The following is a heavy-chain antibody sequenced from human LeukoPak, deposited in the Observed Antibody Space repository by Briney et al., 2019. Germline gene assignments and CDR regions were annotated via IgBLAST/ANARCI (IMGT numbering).Heavy chain of an antibody. CDR3: TRHGGAMVVTYCFDF. D-gene: IGHD2-21*01. Sequence: GGSVRLSCEASGFDFSTSYMSWVRQAPGKGLEWLANIKYDGSYNYYVDSVKGRFTISRDNAKNSLYLQMSSLRAEDTAVYYSTRHGGAMVVTYCFDFWGQGTLVTVSS. CDR2: IKYDGSYN. V-gene: IGHV3-7*01. CDR1: GFDFSTSY. J-gene: IGHJ4*02.